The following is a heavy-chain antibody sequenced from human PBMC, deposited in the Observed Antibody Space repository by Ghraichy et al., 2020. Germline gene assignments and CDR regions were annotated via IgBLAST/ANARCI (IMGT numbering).Heavy chain of an antibody. V-gene: IGHV3-7*01. CDR2: INQDESET. CDR3: ARRLCNGGTCYFDY. CDR1: GFTFSRFW. J-gene: IGHJ4*02. D-gene: IGHD2-15*01. Sequence: GGSLRLSCAASGFTFSRFWMSWVRQAPGKGLEWLGNINQDESETDSVDAVKGRFTISRDNAKKSLYLQMNRLRVEDTAVYYCARRLCNGGTCYFDYWGQGTLVTVSS.